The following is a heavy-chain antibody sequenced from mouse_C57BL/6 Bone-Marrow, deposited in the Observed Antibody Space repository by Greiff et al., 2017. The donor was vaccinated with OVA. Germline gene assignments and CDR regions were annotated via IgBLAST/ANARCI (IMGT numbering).Heavy chain of an antibody. J-gene: IGHJ3*01. Sequence: VQLQQSGAELVRPGTSVKVSCKASGYAFTNYLIEWVKQRPGQGLEWIGVINPGSGGTNYNEKFKGKATLTADNSSSTAYMQLSSLTSEDSAVYFCAYYGAYWGQGTLVTVSA. CDR1: GYAFTNYL. D-gene: IGHD2-1*01. V-gene: IGHV1-54*01. CDR3: AYYGAY. CDR2: INPGSGGT.